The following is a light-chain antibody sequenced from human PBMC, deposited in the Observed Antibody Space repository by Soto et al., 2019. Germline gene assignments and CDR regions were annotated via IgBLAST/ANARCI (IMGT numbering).Light chain of an antibody. CDR2: DAS. V-gene: IGKV1-39*01. J-gene: IGKJ1*01. Sequence: DIQMTQSPSSLSASVGDRVTITCRASQNIRTYINWYQQKSGRAPNLLIFDASRLQSGVPSRFSGTGSGTEFTLTITSLQPEDFETYYCQQTSTTLWTVGQGTKV. CDR3: QQTSTTLWT. CDR1: QNIRTY.